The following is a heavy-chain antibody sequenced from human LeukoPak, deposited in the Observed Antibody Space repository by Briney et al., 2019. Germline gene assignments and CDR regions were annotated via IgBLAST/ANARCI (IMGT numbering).Heavy chain of an antibody. Sequence: GGSLRLSCAASGFTFSSYSMNWVRQAPGKGLEWVSSISSSSSYIYYADSVKGRFTISRDNAKNSLYLQMNSLRAEDTAVYYCARDLVDTAMVYYYYYYMDVWGKGTTVTVSS. J-gene: IGHJ6*03. CDR2: ISSSSSYI. V-gene: IGHV3-21*01. D-gene: IGHD5-18*01. CDR3: ARDLVDTAMVYYYYYYMDV. CDR1: GFTFSSYS.